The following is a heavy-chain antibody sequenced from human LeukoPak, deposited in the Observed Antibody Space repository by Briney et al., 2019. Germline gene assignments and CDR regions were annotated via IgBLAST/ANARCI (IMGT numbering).Heavy chain of an antibody. V-gene: IGHV3-23*01. Sequence: GGSLRLSCAASGFTFSSYGMSWVRQAPGKGLEWVSAISGSGGSTYYADSVKGRFTISRDNSKNTLYLQMNSLRAEDTAVYYCANRPFAMVRGVILDYWGQGTLVTVSS. J-gene: IGHJ4*02. CDR2: ISGSGGST. CDR3: ANRPFAMVRGVILDY. D-gene: IGHD3-10*01. CDR1: GFTFSSYG.